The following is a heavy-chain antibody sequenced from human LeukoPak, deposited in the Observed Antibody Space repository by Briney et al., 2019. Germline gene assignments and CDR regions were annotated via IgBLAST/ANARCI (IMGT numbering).Heavy chain of an antibody. Sequence: GGSLRLSCVASGFTFSNLAMGWVRQAPGKGLEWVSAISDSGGITYYADSVKGRFTISRDNSRNTLYLQMNSLRVDDTAVYYCAKDARRYSGWYFFDHWGQGTLVTVSS. CDR2: ISDSGGIT. J-gene: IGHJ4*02. D-gene: IGHD6-19*01. CDR1: GFTFSNLA. CDR3: AKDARRYSGWYFFDH. V-gene: IGHV3-23*01.